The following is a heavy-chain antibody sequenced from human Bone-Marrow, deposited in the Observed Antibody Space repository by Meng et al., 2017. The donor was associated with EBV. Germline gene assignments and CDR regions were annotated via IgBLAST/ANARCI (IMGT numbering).Heavy chain of an antibody. J-gene: IGHJ4*02. CDR2: VIPILGTA. V-gene: IGHV1-69*06. D-gene: IGHD4-17*01. CDR3: ARDTHDYGDFTFFDY. Sequence: QVPLVECVGVVKKLWYALKVHCTATGDYISSYAIMWVPHTPRQGLTWMGGVIPILGTANYAQKFQGRVTITADNPTSTAYMELSSLRSEDTAVYYCARDTHDYGDFTFFDYWGQGTLVTVSS. CDR1: GDYISSYA.